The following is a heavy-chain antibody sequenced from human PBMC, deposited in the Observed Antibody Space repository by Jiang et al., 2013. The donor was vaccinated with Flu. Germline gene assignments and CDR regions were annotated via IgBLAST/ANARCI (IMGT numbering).Heavy chain of an antibody. Sequence: CGAEVKKPGASVKVSCKASGYTFTSYGISWVRQAPGQGLEWMAWISAYNGNTKYAQKLQDRVTMTIDTYTNTAYMELRSLRSDDTAAYYCARATLTWQLLPGWFDPWGQGTLVTVSS. D-gene: IGHD2-15*01. CDR2: ISAYNGNT. CDR3: ARATLTWQLLPGWFDP. J-gene: IGHJ5*02. V-gene: IGHV1-18*04. CDR1: GYTFTSYG.